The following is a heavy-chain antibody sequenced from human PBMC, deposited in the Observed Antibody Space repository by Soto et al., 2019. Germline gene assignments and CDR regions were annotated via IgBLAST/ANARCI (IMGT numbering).Heavy chain of an antibody. J-gene: IGHJ6*02. V-gene: IGHV5-10-1*01. D-gene: IGHD6-13*01. CDR1: GYSFTSYW. Sequence: GESLKISCKGSGYSFTSYWISWVRQMPGKGLEWMGRIDPSDSYTNYSPSFQGHVTISADKSISTAYLQWSSLKASDTAMYYCARTSMAAAGAYYYGMDVWGQGTTVTVSS. CDR2: IDPSDSYT. CDR3: ARTSMAAAGAYYYGMDV.